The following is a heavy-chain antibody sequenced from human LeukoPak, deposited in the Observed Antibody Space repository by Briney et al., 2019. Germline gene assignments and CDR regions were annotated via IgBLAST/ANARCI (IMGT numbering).Heavy chain of an antibody. J-gene: IGHJ4*02. CDR1: GFTFSSYS. Sequence: GGSLRLSCAASGFTFSSYSMNWVRQAPGKGLEWVSSISSSSYIYYADSVKGRFTISRDNAKNSLYLQMNSLRAEDTAVYYCARDMPPYSSSSADIIDYWGQGTLVTVSS. V-gene: IGHV3-21*01. CDR3: ARDMPPYSSSSADIIDY. CDR2: ISSSSYI. D-gene: IGHD6-6*01.